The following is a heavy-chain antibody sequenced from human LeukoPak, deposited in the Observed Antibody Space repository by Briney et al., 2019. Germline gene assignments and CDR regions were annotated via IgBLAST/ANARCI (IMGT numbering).Heavy chain of an antibody. CDR2: INPNSGGT. V-gene: IGHV1-2*02. CDR1: GYTFSGYY. CDR3: ARGRDSGSPYDAFDM. D-gene: IGHD1-26*01. J-gene: IGHJ3*02. Sequence: GASVKVSCKASGYTFSGYYMNWVRQAPGQGLEWMRWINPNSGGTNYAQKFQGRVTMTRDTSIRTAYMELSRLRSDDTAVYYCARGRDSGSPYDAFDMWGQGTMVTVSS.